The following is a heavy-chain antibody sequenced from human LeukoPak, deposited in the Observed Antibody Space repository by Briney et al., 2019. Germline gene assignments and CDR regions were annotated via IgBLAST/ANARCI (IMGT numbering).Heavy chain of an antibody. CDR3: ARLLPLYYDILTGYWGLVDYFDY. CDR2: INHSGST. Sequence: SETLSLTCAVYGGSFSGYYWSWIRQPPGKGLEWIGEINHSGSTNYNPSLKSRVTISVDTSKNQFSLKLSSVTAADTAVYYCARLLPLYYDILTGYWGLVDYFDYWGQGTLVTVSS. D-gene: IGHD3-9*01. CDR1: GGSFSGYY. V-gene: IGHV4-34*01. J-gene: IGHJ4*02.